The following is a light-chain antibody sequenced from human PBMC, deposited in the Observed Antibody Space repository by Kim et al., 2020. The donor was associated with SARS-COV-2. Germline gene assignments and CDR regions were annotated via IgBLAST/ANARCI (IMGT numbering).Light chain of an antibody. V-gene: IGKV3-15*01. CDR2: GAS. CDR1: QSVSSN. CDR3: QQYNNWPMYT. J-gene: IGKJ2*01. Sequence: VSPGESAPLSCRATQSVSSNFAWDPQKPGQAPRLLIIGASTRATGIPARFSGSGSGTEFTLTISSLQSEDFAVYYCQQYNNWPMYTFGQGTKLEI.